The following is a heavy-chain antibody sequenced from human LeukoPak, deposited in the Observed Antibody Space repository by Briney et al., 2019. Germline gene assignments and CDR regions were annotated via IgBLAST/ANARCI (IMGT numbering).Heavy chain of an antibody. CDR2: ISGSDSGT. D-gene: IGHD2-8*02. J-gene: IGHJ4*02. CDR3: AKCMSGTGVCLNFDS. CDR1: GFTFSTYA. V-gene: IGHV3-23*01. Sequence: GGSLRLSCEASGFTFSTYAMSSVRQPPGKGLQWVSGISGSDSGTYYTDSVKGRFTISRDNSKNTVYLEIDNLRAEDTAVYYCAKCMSGTGVCLNFDSWGQGILVTVSS.